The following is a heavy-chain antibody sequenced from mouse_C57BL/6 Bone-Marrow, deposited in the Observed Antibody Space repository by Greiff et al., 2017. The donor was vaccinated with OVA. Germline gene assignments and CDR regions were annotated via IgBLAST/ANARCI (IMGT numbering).Heavy chain of an antibody. Sequence: EVKLVESGGGLVQPGDSLSLSCAASGFTFTNYYMSWVRQPPGKALEWLAFIRNKPNGSTTEYSASVKGRFTISIDNARSILYLQMNALRSEDSATYYCARYKGVVALDYFDYWGQGTALTVSS. D-gene: IGHD1-1*01. CDR3: ARYKGVVALDYFDY. CDR2: IRNKPNGSTT. J-gene: IGHJ2*01. V-gene: IGHV7-3*01. CDR1: GFTFTNYY.